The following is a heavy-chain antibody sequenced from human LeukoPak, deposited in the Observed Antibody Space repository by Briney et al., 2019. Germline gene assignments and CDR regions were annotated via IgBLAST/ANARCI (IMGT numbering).Heavy chain of an antibody. Sequence: RGSLRLSCAATGFTFSNYAMSWVRQAPGKGLEWVSVISRNGAHPYYIDSVRDRFTVSRDNSKNIMYLQMNSLRAEDAALYYCTTPGDSGWYNHWGQGTLVTVSS. CDR1: GFTFSNYA. J-gene: IGHJ4*02. D-gene: IGHD6-19*01. CDR3: TTPGDSGWYNH. CDR2: ISRNGAHP. V-gene: IGHV3-23*01.